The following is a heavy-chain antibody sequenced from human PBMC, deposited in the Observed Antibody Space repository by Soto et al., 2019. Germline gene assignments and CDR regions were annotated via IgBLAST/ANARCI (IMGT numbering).Heavy chain of an antibody. CDR1: GGTFSSYA. CDR2: IIPIFGIA. V-gene: IGHV1-69*17. CDR3: ATSNQYSSGWYNWFDP. D-gene: IGHD6-19*01. Sequence: VKVSCKASGGTFSSYAISWVRQAPGQGLEWMGGIIPIFGIANYAQKFQGRVTITADKSTSTAYMELSSLRSEDTAVYYCATSNQYSSGWYNWFDPWGQGTLVTVSS. J-gene: IGHJ5*02.